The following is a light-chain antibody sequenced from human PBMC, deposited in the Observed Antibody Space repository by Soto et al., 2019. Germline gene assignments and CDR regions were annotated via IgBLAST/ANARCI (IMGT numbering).Light chain of an antibody. J-gene: IGLJ3*02. CDR1: GSNIGAGYD. CDR2: GNS. V-gene: IGLV1-40*01. Sequence: QSVLTQPPSVSGAPGQRVTISCTGSGSNIGAGYDVHGYQQLPGTAPKLLIYGNSNRPSGVPDRFSGSKSGTSASLAITGLQAEDEADYYCQSYDSSLSGWVFGGGTKLTVL. CDR3: QSYDSSLSGWV.